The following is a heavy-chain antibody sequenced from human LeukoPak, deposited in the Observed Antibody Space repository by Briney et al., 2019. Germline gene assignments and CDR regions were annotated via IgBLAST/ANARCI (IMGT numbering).Heavy chain of an antibody. V-gene: IGHV3-30*04. CDR1: GFTFSTYA. D-gene: IGHD4-23*01. CDR2: IPNDGSNK. CDR3: ARAESYGGGPDS. J-gene: IGHJ4*02. Sequence: GGSLRLSCAASGFTFSTYAMHWVRQAPGKGLEWVSAIPNDGSNKYYADSVKGRFTISRENSKNRLYLQMNRCRAEDTAVYYCARAESYGGGPDSRGQGTLGTVSS.